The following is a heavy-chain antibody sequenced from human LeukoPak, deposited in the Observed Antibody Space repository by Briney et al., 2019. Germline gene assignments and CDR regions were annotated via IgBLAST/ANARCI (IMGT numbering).Heavy chain of an antibody. J-gene: IGHJ4*02. CDR2: ISYDGSNK. CDR1: GFTFSSYA. CDR3: ASGFRYGHY. D-gene: IGHD3-9*01. V-gene: IGHV3-30*04. Sequence: GRSLRLSCAASGFTFSSYAMHWVRQAPGKGLEWVAVISYDGSNKYYADSVKGRFTISRDNSKNTLYLQMNSLRAEDTAVYYCASGFRYGHYWGQGTLVTVSS.